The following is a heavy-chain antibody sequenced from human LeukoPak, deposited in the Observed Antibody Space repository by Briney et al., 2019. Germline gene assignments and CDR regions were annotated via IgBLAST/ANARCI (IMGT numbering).Heavy chain of an antibody. CDR3: AKDASAHGWFDP. J-gene: IGHJ5*02. CDR1: GFSLSRYG. CDR2: IQNDGTKK. V-gene: IGHV3-30*02. Sequence: GGSLRLSCAASGFSLSRYGMNWVRQAPGKGLEWVSFIQNDGTKKCYADFVKGRFTISRENSVNTLYLQMDSLRPEDTAVYYCAKDASAHGWFDPWGQGTLVTVSS.